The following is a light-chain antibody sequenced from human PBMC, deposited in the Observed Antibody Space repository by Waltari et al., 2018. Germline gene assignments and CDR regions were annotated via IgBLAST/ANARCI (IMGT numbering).Light chain of an antibody. CDR2: WAS. CDR1: QSVLYSSSNKNY. V-gene: IGKV4-1*01. CDR3: QQYYSSLWT. Sequence: DIVMTKSPDSLAVSLGERATINCKSSQSVLYSSSNKNYLAWYQQKPGQPPKLLIYWASTRESGVPDRFSGSGSGTDFTLTISSLQAEDVAVYYCQQYYSSLWTFGQGTKVEIK. J-gene: IGKJ1*01.